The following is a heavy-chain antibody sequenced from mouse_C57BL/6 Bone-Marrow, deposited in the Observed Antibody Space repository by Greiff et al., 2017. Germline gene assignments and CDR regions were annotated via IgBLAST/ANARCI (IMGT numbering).Heavy chain of an antibody. CDR3: ARNYYGSSWGDWYFDV. D-gene: IGHD1-1*01. CDR1: GYSFTDYN. V-gene: IGHV1-39*01. J-gene: IGHJ1*03. Sequence: EVQGVESGPELVKPGASVKISCKASGYSFTDYNLNWVKQSNGKSLEWIGVINPNSGPTSYNPKFKGKATLTVDQSSSTAYMQLHSLASEDSAVYYCARNYYGSSWGDWYFDVWGTGTTVTVSS. CDR2: INPNSGPT.